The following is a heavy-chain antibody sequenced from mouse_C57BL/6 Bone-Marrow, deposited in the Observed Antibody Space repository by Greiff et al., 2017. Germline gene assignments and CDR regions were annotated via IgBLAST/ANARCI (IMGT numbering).Heavy chain of an antibody. V-gene: IGHV1-52*01. Sequence: QVQLQQPGAELVRPGSSVKLSCKASGYTFTSYWMHWVKQRPIQGLEWIGNIDPSDSETHYNQKFKDKATLTVDKSSSTAYMQLSSLTSEDSAVYYCARGWLPRNAMDYWGQGTSVTVSS. J-gene: IGHJ4*01. CDR2: IDPSDSET. CDR1: GYTFTSYW. CDR3: ARGWLPRNAMDY. D-gene: IGHD2-3*01.